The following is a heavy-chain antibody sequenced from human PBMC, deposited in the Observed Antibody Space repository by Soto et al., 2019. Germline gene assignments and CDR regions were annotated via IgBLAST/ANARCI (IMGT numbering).Heavy chain of an antibody. J-gene: IGHJ4*02. CDR3: AKTQVNAPSYYFDY. V-gene: IGHV5-51*01. CDR1: GYSLTSYW. D-gene: IGHD3-10*01. Sequence: GESLKMSCKGSGYSLTSYWIGWLRQMPGKGLEWMGIIYPGDSDTRYSPSFQGQVTISADKSISTAYLQWRSLKASDTAMYYCAKTQVNAPSYYFDYWGQGTLVTVSS. CDR2: IYPGDSDT.